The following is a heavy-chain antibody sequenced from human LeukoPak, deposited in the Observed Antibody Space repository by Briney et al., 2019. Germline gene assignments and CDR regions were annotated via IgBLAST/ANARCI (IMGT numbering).Heavy chain of an antibody. Sequence: GGSLRLSCAASGFTFSTYDMSWVRQAPGKGLEWVSTITDSGGSMYYVDSVKGRFTISRDNSKNTLYLQMNSLRAEDTAVYYCAKGTYYYDSSGYYGGYYFDYWGQGTLVTVSS. CDR3: AKGTYYYDSSGYYGGYYFDY. CDR2: ITDSGGSM. V-gene: IGHV3-23*01. J-gene: IGHJ4*02. CDR1: GFTFSTYD. D-gene: IGHD3-22*01.